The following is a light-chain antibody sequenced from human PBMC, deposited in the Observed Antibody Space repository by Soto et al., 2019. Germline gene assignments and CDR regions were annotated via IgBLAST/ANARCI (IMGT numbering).Light chain of an antibody. CDR3: QSYDRGLTAYV. V-gene: IGLV1-40*01. CDR1: SSNIGAGYE. Sequence: QSVLTQPPSVSGAPGQRVTISCTGTSSNIGAGYEVHWYLQLPGTAPKFLVSGNDNRPSGVPDRLSASKSGTSGSLAITDLQAEDEGHYYCQSYDRGLTAYVFGTGTKLTVL. J-gene: IGLJ1*01. CDR2: GND.